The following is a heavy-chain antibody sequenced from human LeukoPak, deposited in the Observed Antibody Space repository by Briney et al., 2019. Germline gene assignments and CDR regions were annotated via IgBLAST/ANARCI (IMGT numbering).Heavy chain of an antibody. CDR1: GYTFTSYY. J-gene: IGHJ6*03. D-gene: IGHD3-3*01. Sequence: ASVKVSCKASGYTFTSYYMHWVRQAPGQGLEWMGIINPSGCSTSYAQKFQGRVTMTRDMSTSTVYMELSSLRSEDTAVYYCARDGGYYDFWSGPPPYYYMDVWGKGTTVTVSS. CDR3: ARDGGYYDFWSGPPPYYYMDV. CDR2: INPSGCST. V-gene: IGHV1-46*01.